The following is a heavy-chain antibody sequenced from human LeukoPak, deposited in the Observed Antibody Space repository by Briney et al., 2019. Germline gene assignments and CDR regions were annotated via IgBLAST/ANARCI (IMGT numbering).Heavy chain of an antibody. CDR2: IKTQTEGGTT. J-gene: IGHJ4*02. V-gene: IGHV3-15*07. CDR3: TTSVDYFDY. D-gene: IGHD5-12*01. Sequence: GGSLRLSCAASGFTFSNAYMNWVRQTPGKGLEWVGRIKTQTEGGTTDYAAPIKGRFTISRDDSKNTLYLQMNSLKTEDTAVYYCTTSVDYFDYWGQGTLVTVSS. CDR1: GFTFSNAY.